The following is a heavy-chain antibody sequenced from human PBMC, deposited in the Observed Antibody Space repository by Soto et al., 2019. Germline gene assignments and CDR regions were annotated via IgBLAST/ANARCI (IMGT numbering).Heavy chain of an antibody. D-gene: IGHD3-10*01. V-gene: IGHV4-31*03. CDR2: IYKSGSS. CDR3: AGGYGTGSFHY. CDR1: GGSVSSGGYY. Sequence: SETLSLTCTVSGGSVSSGGYYWTWIRQHPGKGLEWSGYIYKSGSSSYNPSLKRRVSMSVDTSKMQISLKVSSVTAADTAVYYCAGGYGTGSFHYWGPGTLVTVSS. J-gene: IGHJ4*02.